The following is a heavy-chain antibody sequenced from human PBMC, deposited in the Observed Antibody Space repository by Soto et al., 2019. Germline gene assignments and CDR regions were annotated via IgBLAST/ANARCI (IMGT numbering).Heavy chain of an antibody. CDR1: GYSFTSYW. J-gene: IGHJ6*02. V-gene: IGHV5-51*01. Sequence: GESLKIACKGSGYSFTSYWIGWVRQMPGKGLEWMGIIYPGDSDTRYSPSFQGQVTISADKSISTAYLQWSSLKASDTAMYYCAREQQLVRNYYYGMDVWGQGTTVTVSS. D-gene: IGHD6-13*01. CDR3: AREQQLVRNYYYGMDV. CDR2: IYPGDSDT.